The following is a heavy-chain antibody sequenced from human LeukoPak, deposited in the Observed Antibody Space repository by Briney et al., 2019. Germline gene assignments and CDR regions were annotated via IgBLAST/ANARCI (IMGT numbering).Heavy chain of an antibody. J-gene: IGHJ4*01. Sequence: PGGSLRLSCAASGFSISSYALAWVRQTPGKGLEWDSAVTGGGDGTHYVDSVKGRFTISRDNSKNTIYLQMNSLRVEDTAIYFCGSDPNGDYVGALGYWGRGTLVTVSS. V-gene: IGHV3-23*01. CDR1: GFSISSYA. CDR3: GSDPNGDYVGALGY. CDR2: VTGGGDGT. D-gene: IGHD2-8*01.